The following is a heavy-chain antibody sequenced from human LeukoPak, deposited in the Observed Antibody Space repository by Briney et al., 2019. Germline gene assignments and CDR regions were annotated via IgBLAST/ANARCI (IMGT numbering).Heavy chain of an antibody. Sequence: ASVKVSCKASAHTFTNYHIHWVRQAPGQGLEWMGIINPSGDITTYAQKFQGRITMTRDTSTSTAYMELSSLRSEDTAVYYCAREDCTSPTCFVDYWGQGTLVTVSS. J-gene: IGHJ4*02. CDR3: AREDCTSPTCFVDY. CDR2: INPSGDIT. D-gene: IGHD2-2*01. V-gene: IGHV1-46*01. CDR1: AHTFTNYH.